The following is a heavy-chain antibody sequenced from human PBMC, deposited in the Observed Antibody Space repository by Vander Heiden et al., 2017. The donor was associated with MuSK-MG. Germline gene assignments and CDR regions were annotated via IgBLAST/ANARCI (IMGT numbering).Heavy chain of an antibody. J-gene: IGHJ6*03. D-gene: IGHD2-15*01. CDR1: GFTFDDYA. V-gene: IGHV3-9*01. CDR3: AKVATNYYYYYMDV. Sequence: EVQLVESGGGLVQPGRSLRLSCAASGFTFDDYAMHWVRQAPGKGLEWVSGISWNSGTIGYADSVKGRFTISRDNAKNSLYLQMNSLRAEDTALYYCAKVATNYYYYYMDVWGKGTTVTVSS. CDR2: ISWNSGTI.